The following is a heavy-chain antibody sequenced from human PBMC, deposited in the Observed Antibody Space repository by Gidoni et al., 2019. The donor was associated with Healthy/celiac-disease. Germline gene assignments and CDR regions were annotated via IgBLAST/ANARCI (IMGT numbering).Heavy chain of an antibody. D-gene: IGHD6-6*01. CDR1: GFTFRSYS. V-gene: IGHV3-48*02. CDR2: ISSSSSTI. Sequence: EVQLVESGGGLVQPGGSLRLSCAASGFTFRSYSMNWVRQAPGKGLEWVSYISSSSSTIYYADSVKGRFTISRDNAKNSLYLQMNSLRDEDTAVYYCASSLYSSSSYYYYYGMDVWGQGTTVTVSS. J-gene: IGHJ6*02. CDR3: ASSLYSSSSYYYYYGMDV.